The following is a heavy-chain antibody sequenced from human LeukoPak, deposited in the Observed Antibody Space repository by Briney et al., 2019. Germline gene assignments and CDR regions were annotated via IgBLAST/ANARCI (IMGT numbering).Heavy chain of an antibody. CDR3: ARDQEGFDY. Sequence: ASVKVSCKVSGYSFTSNYTHWVRQAPGQGLVWMGMIYPRDGSTSYAQRFQDRVTVTRDTSTSTVHMELSGLRSEDTAVYYCARDQEGFDYWGQGTLVTASS. CDR2: IYPRDGST. CDR1: GYSFTSNY. J-gene: IGHJ4*02. V-gene: IGHV1-46*01.